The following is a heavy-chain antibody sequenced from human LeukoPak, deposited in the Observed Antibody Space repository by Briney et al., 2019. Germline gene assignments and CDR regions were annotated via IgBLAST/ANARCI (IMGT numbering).Heavy chain of an antibody. Sequence: SSETLSLTCTVSCFTISSSSYYWVWIRQPPGKELEWIGSIYYSGSTYYNPSLKSRVTISVDTSKNQFSLKLSSVTAADTAVYYCARFRIVGATIDYWGQGTLVTVSS. V-gene: IGHV4-39*01. CDR2: IYYSGST. D-gene: IGHD1-26*01. CDR1: CFTISSSSYY. CDR3: ARFRIVGATIDY. J-gene: IGHJ4*02.